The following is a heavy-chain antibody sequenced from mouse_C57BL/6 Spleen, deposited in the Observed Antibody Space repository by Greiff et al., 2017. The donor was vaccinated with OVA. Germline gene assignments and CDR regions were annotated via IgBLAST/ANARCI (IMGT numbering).Heavy chain of an antibody. J-gene: IGHJ1*03. CDR2: IYPGDGDT. Sequence: VQLQQSGPELVKPGASVKISCKASGYAFSSSWMNWVKQRPGKGLEWIGRIYPGDGDTNYNGKFKGKATLTADKSSSTAYMQLSSLTSEDSAVYFCASGLWYFDVWGTGTTVTGSS. V-gene: IGHV1-82*01. CDR3: ASGLWYFDV. CDR1: GYAFSSSW.